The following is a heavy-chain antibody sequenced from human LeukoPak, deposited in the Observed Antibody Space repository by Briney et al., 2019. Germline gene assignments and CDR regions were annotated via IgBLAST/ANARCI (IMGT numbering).Heavy chain of an antibody. Sequence: PSGTLSLTCAVSGGSINKNNWWSWIRQPPGKGLEWIGYIYYRGSTNYNPSLKSRVTISVDTSKNQFSLKLSSVTAADTAVYYCARLSGYSSGHYYSDYWGQGTLVTVSS. CDR2: IYYRGST. CDR3: ARLSGYSSGHYYSDY. V-gene: IGHV4-59*01. J-gene: IGHJ4*02. D-gene: IGHD3-22*01. CDR1: GGSINKNNW.